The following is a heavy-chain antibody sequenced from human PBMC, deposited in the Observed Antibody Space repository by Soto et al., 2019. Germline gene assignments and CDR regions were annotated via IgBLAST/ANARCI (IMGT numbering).Heavy chain of an antibody. V-gene: IGHV4-59*01. CDR2: IYYSGST. D-gene: IGHD6-13*01. CDR3: ARSSHPRQQLVPYYFDY. CDR1: GGSISSYY. Sequence: QVQLQESGPGLVKPSETLSLTCTVSGGSISSYYWSWIRQPPGKGLEWIGYIYYSGSTNYNPSLKSRSTISVDTSKNQFSLKLSSVTAADTAVYYCARSSHPRQQLVPYYFDYWGQGTLVTVSS. J-gene: IGHJ4*02.